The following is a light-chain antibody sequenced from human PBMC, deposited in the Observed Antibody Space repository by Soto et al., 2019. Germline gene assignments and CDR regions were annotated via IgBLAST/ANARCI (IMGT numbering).Light chain of an antibody. Sequence: ETVLTQSPGTLALSPGERVTLSCRASQSVTYRYLAWYQQKPGQAPRLLIYAASTRATGIPDRFSGSGSGTDFTLTISSLQAEDVAVYCCQQYYSTPLFGGGTKVDIK. J-gene: IGKJ4*01. CDR1: QSVTYRY. V-gene: IGKV3-20*01. CDR2: AAS. CDR3: QQYYSTPL.